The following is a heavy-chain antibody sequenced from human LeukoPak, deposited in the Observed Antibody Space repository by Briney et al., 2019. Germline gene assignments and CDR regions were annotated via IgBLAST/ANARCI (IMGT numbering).Heavy chain of an antibody. CDR2: ISGSGSTI. CDR3: ARANYGSGSYYASDY. V-gene: IGHV3-11*01. D-gene: IGHD3-10*01. J-gene: IGHJ4*02. Sequence: GGSLRLTCAASGFTFSDYYMSWIRQAPGKGLEWVSYISGSGSTINYVDSVKGRFTISRDNAKNSLFLQMNSLRAEDTAVYYCARANYGSGSYYASDYWGQGTLVTVSS. CDR1: GFTFSDYY.